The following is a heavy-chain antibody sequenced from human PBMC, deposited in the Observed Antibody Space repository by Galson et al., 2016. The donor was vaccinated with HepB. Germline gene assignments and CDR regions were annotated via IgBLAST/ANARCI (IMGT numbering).Heavy chain of an antibody. CDR3: ARDGSVRGRWLPKIPDY. CDR1: GFTFSTYS. J-gene: IGHJ4*02. D-gene: IGHD3-10*02. CDR2: ISSSSSYI. Sequence: SLRLSCAASGFTFSTYSMNWARQAPGKGLEWVSSISSSSSYIYYADSVKGRFIISRDNAKNSLYLQLNSLRVEDTAVYYCARDGSVRGRWLPKIPDYWGQGTLVTVSS. V-gene: IGHV3-21*01.